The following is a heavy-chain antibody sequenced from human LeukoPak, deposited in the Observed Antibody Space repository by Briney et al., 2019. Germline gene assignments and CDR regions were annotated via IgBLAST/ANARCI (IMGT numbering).Heavy chain of an antibody. Sequence: GASVKVSCKASVYSFTSYDINWVGQATGPGLEWMGWMNPNSGNTGYAQKFQGRVTITRNTSISTAYMELSSLRSEDTAVYYCARGRVRGVIDYWGQGTLVTVSS. CDR3: ARGRVRGVIDY. J-gene: IGHJ4*02. CDR1: VYSFTSYD. V-gene: IGHV1-8*03. CDR2: MNPNSGNT. D-gene: IGHD3-10*01.